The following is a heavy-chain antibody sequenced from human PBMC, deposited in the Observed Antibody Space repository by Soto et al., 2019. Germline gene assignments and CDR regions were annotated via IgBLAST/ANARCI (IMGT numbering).Heavy chain of an antibody. V-gene: IGHV3-23*01. CDR2: ITGSGDYT. CDR1: GFTFSNYA. D-gene: IGHD3-22*01. Sequence: VGSLRLSCAASGFTFSNYAMSWVRQAPGKGLEWVSSITGSGDYTYYADSVKGRFTISRDNSKNTLYLQMNSLRAEDTAVYYCAKARYYDSTGYLYYFDYWGQGTLVTVSS. CDR3: AKARYYDSTGYLYYFDY. J-gene: IGHJ4*02.